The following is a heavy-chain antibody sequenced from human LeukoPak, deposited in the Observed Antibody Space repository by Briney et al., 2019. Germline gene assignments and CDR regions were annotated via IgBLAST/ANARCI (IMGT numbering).Heavy chain of an antibody. CDR1: GFTFSSYA. V-gene: IGHV3-23*01. D-gene: IGHD3-3*01. Sequence: GGSLRLSCAASGFTFSSYAMNWVRQAPGKGLDWVSFISASDSTTHYADSVTGRFTISRDNSNNPLYLQINSLRAEDTAAYYCAKGAQYDFWSGYTLEYFDVWGKGTLVTVSS. CDR3: AKGAQYDFWSGYTLEYFDV. J-gene: IGHJ4*02. CDR2: ISASDSTT.